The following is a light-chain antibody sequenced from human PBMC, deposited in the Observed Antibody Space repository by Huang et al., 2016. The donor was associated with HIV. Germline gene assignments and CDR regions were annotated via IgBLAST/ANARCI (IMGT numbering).Light chain of an antibody. CDR1: QSIGTY. Sequence: DIQMTQSPSSLSASVGDRVTITCRASQSIGTYLSWYQHKPGEVPKVLIYGSSSLQSGVPAMFSGSGSGTDFTLTISSLQPEDCATYYCQQTYGTPYTFGQGTRL. CDR2: GSS. V-gene: IGKV1-39*01. J-gene: IGKJ2*01. CDR3: QQTYGTPYT.